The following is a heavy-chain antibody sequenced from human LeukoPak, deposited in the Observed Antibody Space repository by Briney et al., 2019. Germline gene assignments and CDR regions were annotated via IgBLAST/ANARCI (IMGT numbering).Heavy chain of an antibody. CDR2: ISAYNGNT. CDR3: ARYTSGRLNPGFYHYYMDV. Sequence: ASVKVSCKASGYTLSTYGISWVRQAPGQGLEWMGWISAYNGNTNYAQKLQGRVTMTTDTSTSTAYMELRSLRSDDTAVYYCARYTSGRLNPGFYHYYMDVWGKGTTVTVSS. D-gene: IGHD6-19*01. CDR1: GYTLSTYG. V-gene: IGHV1-18*01. J-gene: IGHJ6*03.